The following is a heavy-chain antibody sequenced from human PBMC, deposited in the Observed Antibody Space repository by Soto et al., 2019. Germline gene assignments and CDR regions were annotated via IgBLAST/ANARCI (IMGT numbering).Heavy chain of an antibody. D-gene: IGHD2-15*01. J-gene: IGHJ6*03. CDR3: AKRMAPDYYYYYYMDV. CDR2: ISGSGGST. V-gene: IGHV3-23*01. CDR1: GFTFSSYP. Sequence: GGSVRLSCAAAGFTFSSYPMSWVRQAPGKGLEWVSAISGSGGSTYYADSVKGRFTISRDNSKNTLYLQMNSLRAEDTAVYYCAKRMAPDYYYYYYMDVWGKGTTVTVSS.